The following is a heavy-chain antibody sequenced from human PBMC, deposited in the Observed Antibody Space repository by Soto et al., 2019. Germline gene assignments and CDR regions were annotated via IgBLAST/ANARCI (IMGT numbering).Heavy chain of an antibody. CDR1: GFTVNSNY. CDR2: IYSDGST. D-gene: IGHD3-9*01. V-gene: IGHV3-66*01. Sequence: EVQLVESGGGLVQPGGSLRLSCAASGFTVNSNYMSWVRQAPGKGLEWVSVIYSDGSTYYADSVKGRFIIPRDNSNNTLYFQMTSLRAEDTAVYYCATLTTYDILTGFYPCWGQGTLVTVSS. CDR3: ATLTTYDILTGFYPC. J-gene: IGHJ4*02.